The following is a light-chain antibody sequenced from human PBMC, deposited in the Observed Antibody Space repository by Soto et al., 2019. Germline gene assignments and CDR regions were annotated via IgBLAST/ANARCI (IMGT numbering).Light chain of an antibody. Sequence: EIVLRQSPGPLFLHPGEAATLSCRASQIVDSNYLAWYQQKPGQTPRLISYGASGRADGIPHRFSGSGFGTDFTLTISKVEPEAFSVYYCQQYGTPRSVTFGIGTRLEIK. J-gene: IGKJ5*01. CDR1: QIVDSNY. CDR3: QQYGTPRSVT. CDR2: GAS. V-gene: IGKV3-20*01.